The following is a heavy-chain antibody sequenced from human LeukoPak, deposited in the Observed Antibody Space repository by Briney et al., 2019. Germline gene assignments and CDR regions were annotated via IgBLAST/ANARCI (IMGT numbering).Heavy chain of an antibody. J-gene: IGHJ4*02. CDR3: ARSYGSGSYIY. Sequence: GGSLRLSCAASGFTFSSYSMNWVRQAPGKGLEWVSSISSSSSTICYADSVKGRFTISRDNAKNSLYLQMNSLRAEDTAVYYCARSYGSGSYIYWGQGTLVTVSS. V-gene: IGHV3-48*01. D-gene: IGHD3-10*01. CDR2: ISSSSSTI. CDR1: GFTFSSYS.